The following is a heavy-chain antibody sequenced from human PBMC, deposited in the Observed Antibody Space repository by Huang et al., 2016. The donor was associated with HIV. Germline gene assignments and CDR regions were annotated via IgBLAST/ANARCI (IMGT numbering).Heavy chain of an antibody. CDR3: ARRAVAGIYYYYYMDV. CDR1: GFTVSNYA. J-gene: IGHJ6*03. D-gene: IGHD6-19*01. Sequence: QVQLVESGGGVVQPGRSLRLSCAASGFTVSNYAMPWVRQATGKGMEWGAVISYDGRKKYYTDAVKGRFTISRDNSKNALYLQMNSLRAEDTAVYYCARRAVAGIYYYYYMDVWGKGTTVTVSS. CDR2: ISYDGRKK. V-gene: IGHV3-30*04.